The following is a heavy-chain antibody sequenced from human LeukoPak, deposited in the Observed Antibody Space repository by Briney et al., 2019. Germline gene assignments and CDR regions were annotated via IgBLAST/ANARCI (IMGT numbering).Heavy chain of an antibody. CDR3: ARSGIVATITYDSSGYAN. V-gene: IGHV4-61*02. J-gene: IGHJ3*01. CDR1: GGSISSGSYY. CDR2: IYTSGST. D-gene: IGHD3-22*01. Sequence: SETLSLTCTVSGGSISSGSYYWSWIRQPAGKGLEWIGRIYTSGSTNYNPSLKSRVTISVDTSKNQFSLKLSSVTAADTAVYYCARSGIVATITYDSSGYANWGQGTMVTVSS.